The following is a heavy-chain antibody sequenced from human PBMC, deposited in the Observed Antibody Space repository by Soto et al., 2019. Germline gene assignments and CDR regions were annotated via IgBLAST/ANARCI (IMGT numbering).Heavy chain of an antibody. CDR3: AAGASYYYGMDV. V-gene: IGHV4-59*01. J-gene: IGHJ6*02. CDR1: GGSISSYY. Sequence: SETLSLTCTVSGGSISSYYWSWIRQPPGKGLEWIGYIYYSGSTNYNPSLKSRVTISVDTSKNQFSLKLSSVTAADTAVYYCAAGASYYYGMDVWGQGTTVTVSS. D-gene: IGHD3-10*01. CDR2: IYYSGST.